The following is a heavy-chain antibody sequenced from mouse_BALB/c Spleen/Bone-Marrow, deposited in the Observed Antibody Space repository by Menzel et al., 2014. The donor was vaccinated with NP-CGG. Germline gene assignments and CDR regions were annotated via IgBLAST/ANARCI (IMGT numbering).Heavy chain of an antibody. J-gene: IGHJ2*01. Sequence: VQLQQSGAELVRPGTSVKVSCKASGYAFTDYLMEWLKQRPGQGLEWIGVINPGSGSTNYNEKFKDKATLTADKSSSAAYMQLSSLTSDDSAAYFCARYDGYFDYWGQGTILTVSS. D-gene: IGHD2-3*01. CDR3: ARYDGYFDY. V-gene: IGHV1-54*01. CDR1: GYAFTDYL. CDR2: INPGSGST.